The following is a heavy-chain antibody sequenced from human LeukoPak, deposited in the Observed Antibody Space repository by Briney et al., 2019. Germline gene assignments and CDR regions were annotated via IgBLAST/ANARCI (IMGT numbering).Heavy chain of an antibody. CDR2: ISGSGGST. Sequence: GGSLRLSCAASGFTFSSYGMSWVRQAPGKGLEWVSAISGSGGSTYYADSVKGRFTISRDNSKNTLYLQMNSLRAEDAAVYYCAKNVLRYFDWSAGLDYWGQGTLVTVSS. V-gene: IGHV3-23*01. CDR3: AKNVLRYFDWSAGLDY. D-gene: IGHD3-9*01. CDR1: GFTFSSYG. J-gene: IGHJ4*02.